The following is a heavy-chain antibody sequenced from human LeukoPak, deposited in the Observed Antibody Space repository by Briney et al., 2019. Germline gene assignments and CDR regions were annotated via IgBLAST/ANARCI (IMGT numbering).Heavy chain of an antibody. CDR3: ARITIFGVVIIWETFDP. CDR1: GLTFSSYS. Sequence: PGGSLRLSCAASGLTFSSYSMNWVRQAPGKGLEWVSSISSSSSYIYYADSVKGRFTISRDNAKNSLYLQMNSLRAEDTAVYYCARITIFGVVIIWETFDPWGQGTLVTVSS. J-gene: IGHJ5*02. V-gene: IGHV3-21*01. D-gene: IGHD3-3*01. CDR2: ISSSSSYI.